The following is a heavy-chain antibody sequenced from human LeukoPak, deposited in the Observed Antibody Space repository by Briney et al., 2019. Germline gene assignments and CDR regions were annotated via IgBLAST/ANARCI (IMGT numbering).Heavy chain of an antibody. CDR1: GFTSSSYW. V-gene: IGHV3-7*03. Sequence: GGSLRLSCAVSGFTSSSYWMSWVRHAPGKGLEWVANIKQDGSEKYYVDSVKGRFTISRDNAKNSLYLQMNSLRAEDTAVYYCARAPYCIGGSCRFDYWGQGTLVTVSS. J-gene: IGHJ4*02. CDR3: ARAPYCIGGSCRFDY. D-gene: IGHD2-15*01. CDR2: IKQDGSEK.